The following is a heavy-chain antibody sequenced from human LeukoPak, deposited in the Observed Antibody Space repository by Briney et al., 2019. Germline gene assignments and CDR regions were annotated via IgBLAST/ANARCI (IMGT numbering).Heavy chain of an antibody. D-gene: IGHD3-9*01. CDR2: IYPGDSDT. V-gene: IGHV5-51*01. J-gene: IGHJ4*02. CDR3: ARGGATYYDILTGYSPTDY. CDR1: GYSFTSYW. Sequence: HGESLKISCKGSGYSFTSYWIGWVRQMPGKGLEWMGIIYPGDSDTRYSPSFQGQVTISADKSISTAYLQWSSLKASGTAMYYCARGGATYYDILTGYSPTDYWGQGTLVTVSS.